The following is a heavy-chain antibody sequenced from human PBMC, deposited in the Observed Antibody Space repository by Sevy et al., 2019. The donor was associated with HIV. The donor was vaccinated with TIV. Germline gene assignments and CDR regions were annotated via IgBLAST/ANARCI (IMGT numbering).Heavy chain of an antibody. CDR3: ARSRSYGDYFDY. Sequence: SETLSLTCSVSGGSTSSYYWSWIRQPPGKALEWIGYIYYSGSTNYDPSLESRVTMSLDTSKNHFSLKLRSVTAADTAVYYCARSRSYGDYFDYWGQGTLVTVSS. V-gene: IGHV4-59*12. J-gene: IGHJ4*02. CDR1: GGSTSSYY. CDR2: IYYSGST. D-gene: IGHD4-17*01.